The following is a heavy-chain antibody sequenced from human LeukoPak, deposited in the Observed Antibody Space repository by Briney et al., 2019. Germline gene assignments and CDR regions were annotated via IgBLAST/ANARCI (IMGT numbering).Heavy chain of an antibody. CDR2: ISAYNGNT. J-gene: IGHJ4*02. Sequence: ASVKVSCKASGYTFTSNGISWVRQAPGQGLEWMGWISAYNGNTNYAQKLQGRVTMTTDTSTSTAYMELRSLRSDDTAVYYCARPYYDSSAPPYDYWGQETLVTVSS. CDR1: GYTFTSNG. CDR3: ARPYYDSSAPPYDY. V-gene: IGHV1-18*01. D-gene: IGHD3-22*01.